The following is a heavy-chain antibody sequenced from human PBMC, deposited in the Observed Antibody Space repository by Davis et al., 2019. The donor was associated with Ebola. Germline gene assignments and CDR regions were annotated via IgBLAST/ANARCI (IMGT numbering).Heavy chain of an antibody. D-gene: IGHD3-22*01. Sequence: MPGGSLRLSCAVSGFTVSSNHMSWIRQSPGKGLEWIGEIEYSGSTNYNPSLQTRLTISVDTSKNQFSLKLSSVTAADTAVYYCATLDYYDRPNTWGQGTLVTVSS. J-gene: IGHJ5*02. CDR2: IEYSGST. CDR3: ATLDYYDRPNT. V-gene: IGHV4-34*08. CDR1: GFTVSSNH.